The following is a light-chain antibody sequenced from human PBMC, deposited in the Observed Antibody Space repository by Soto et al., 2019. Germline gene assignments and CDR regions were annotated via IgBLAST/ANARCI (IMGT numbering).Light chain of an antibody. J-gene: IGKJ5*01. CDR1: QSVRSY. V-gene: IGKV3-11*01. Sequence: EIVLTQSPATLSLSPGERATLSCRASQSVRSYLAWYQQKPGQAPRLLIYDASNRATGIPARFSGSGSGTDFTLTISSLEPEDFAVHYCQQRSNWPSITFGQGTRLEIK. CDR3: QQRSNWPSIT. CDR2: DAS.